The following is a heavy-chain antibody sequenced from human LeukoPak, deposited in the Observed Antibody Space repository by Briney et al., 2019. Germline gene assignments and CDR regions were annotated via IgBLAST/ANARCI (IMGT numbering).Heavy chain of an antibody. J-gene: IGHJ3*02. CDR3: ARLVLRRAFDI. CDR1: GGSFSGYY. V-gene: IGHV4-34*01. CDR2: INHSGST. Sequence: PSETLSLTYAVYGGSFSGYYWSWIRQPPGKGLEWIGEINHSGSTNYNPSLKSRVTISVDTSKNQFSLKLSSVTAADTAVYYCARLVLRRAFDIWGQGTMVTVSS. D-gene: IGHD2-8*01.